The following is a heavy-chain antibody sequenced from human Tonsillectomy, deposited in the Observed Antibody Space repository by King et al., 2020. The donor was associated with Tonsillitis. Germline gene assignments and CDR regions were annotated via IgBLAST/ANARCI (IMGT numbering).Heavy chain of an antibody. D-gene: IGHD3-10*01. CDR2: VKRDGSEN. J-gene: IGHJ4*02. CDR3: ARSLLWFGDSHDCPDF. Sequence: VQLVESGGGLVQPGGSLRLSCAASGFTFRDYWMTWVRQAPGKGLEWVATVKRDGSENHHVDSVKGRFTISRDNAKNSLYLQMNSLRAEDTAMYYCARSLLWFGDSHDCPDFWGQGTRVTDSS. V-gene: IGHV3-7*03. CDR1: GFTFRDYW.